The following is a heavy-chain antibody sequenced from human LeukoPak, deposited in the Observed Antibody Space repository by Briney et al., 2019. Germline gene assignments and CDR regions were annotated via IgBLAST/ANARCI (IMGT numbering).Heavy chain of an antibody. CDR2: ISGSGGST. CDR1: GFTFSSYW. J-gene: IGHJ4*02. Sequence: GGSLRLSCAASGFTFSSYWMHWVRQAPGKGLEWVSAISGSGGSTYYADSAKGRFTISRDNSKNTLYLQMNSLRAEDTAVYYCAKGGITMVRGNNDYWGQGTLVTVSS. CDR3: AKGGITMVRGNNDY. V-gene: IGHV3-23*01. D-gene: IGHD3-10*01.